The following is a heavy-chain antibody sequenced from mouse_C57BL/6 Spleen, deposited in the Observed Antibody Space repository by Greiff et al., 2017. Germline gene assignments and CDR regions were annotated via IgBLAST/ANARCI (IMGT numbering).Heavy chain of an antibody. CDR2: INPSNGGT. V-gene: IGHV1-53*01. CDR1: GYTFTSYW. J-gene: IGHJ2*01. CDR3: ARFLITTVVEDYFDY. D-gene: IGHD1-1*01. Sequence: QVQLQQPGTELVRPGASVKLSCKASGYTFTSYWMHWVKQRPGQGLEWIGNINPSNGGTNYNEKFKSKATLTVDKSSSTAYMQLSSLTSEDSAVYYCARFLITTVVEDYFDYWGQGTTLTVSS.